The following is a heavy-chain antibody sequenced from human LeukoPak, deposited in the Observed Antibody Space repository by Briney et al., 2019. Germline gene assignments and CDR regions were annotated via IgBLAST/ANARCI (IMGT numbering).Heavy chain of an antibody. CDR3: ARGPDVLRYFDWLIPFDY. CDR2: LNHSGST. D-gene: IGHD3-9*01. V-gene: IGHV4-34*01. Sequence: SETLSLTCAVYGGSFSGYYWSWIRQPPGKGLEWIGELNHSGSTNYNPSLKSRVTISVDTSKNQFSLKLSSVTAADTAVYYCARGPDVLRYFDWLIPFDYWGQGTLVTVSS. J-gene: IGHJ4*02. CDR1: GGSFSGYY.